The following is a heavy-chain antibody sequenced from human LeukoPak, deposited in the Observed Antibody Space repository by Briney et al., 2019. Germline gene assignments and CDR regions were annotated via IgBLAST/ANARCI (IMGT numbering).Heavy chain of an antibody. CDR1: GYTFTGYY. D-gene: IGHD6-13*01. V-gene: IGHV1-2*06. CDR2: INPNSGGT. J-gene: IGHJ6*02. CDR3: ARDRAAAGGYYYYGMDV. Sequence: ASVKVSCKASGYTFTGYYMHWVRQAPGQGLEWMGRINPNSGGTNYAQKFQGRVTMTRDTSISTAYMELSRLRSDDTAVYYCARDRAAAGGYYYYGMDVWGQGTTVTVSS.